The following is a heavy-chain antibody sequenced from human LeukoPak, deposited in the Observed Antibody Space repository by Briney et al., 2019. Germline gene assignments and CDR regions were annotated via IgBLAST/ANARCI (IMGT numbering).Heavy chain of an antibody. Sequence: GGSLRLSCAASGFTFTNAWMNWVRQAPGKGLEWVGRIKSKTDGGTTDYAAPVKGRFTISRDDSKNTLYLQMNSLKTEDTAVYYCTTTPTKYYDFWSAYNDYWGQGALVTISS. CDR1: GFTFTNAW. CDR2: IKSKTDGGTT. J-gene: IGHJ4*02. V-gene: IGHV3-15*07. CDR3: TTTPTKYYDFWSAYNDY. D-gene: IGHD3-3*01.